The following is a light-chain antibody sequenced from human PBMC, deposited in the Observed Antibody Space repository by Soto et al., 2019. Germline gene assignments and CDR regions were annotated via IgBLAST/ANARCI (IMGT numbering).Light chain of an antibody. CDR3: QQYGNSPET. V-gene: IGKV3-20*01. CDR1: QSVSSSY. J-gene: IGKJ1*01. CDR2: GAS. Sequence: EIVLTQSPGTLSLSPGERATLSCRASQSVSSSYLAWYQQNPGQPPRLLIYGASSRATGIPARFSGSGSGTDFTLTISRLEPEDFAVYYCQQYGNSPETFGQGTKVEIK.